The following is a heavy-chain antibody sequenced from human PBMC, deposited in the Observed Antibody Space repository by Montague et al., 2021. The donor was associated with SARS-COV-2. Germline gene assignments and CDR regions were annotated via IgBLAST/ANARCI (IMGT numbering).Heavy chain of an antibody. CDR2: IYHSGTT. V-gene: IGHV4-38-2*02. CDR3: VGEKAGVLRNVFDI. CDR1: GFSIGSGDY. J-gene: IGHJ3*02. Sequence: SETLSLTCTVSGFSIGSGDYWGWIRQPPGKGLEWIGGIYHSGTTYYNPPLQSRLTMSIDTSTNQFSLRLTSVTAADTAVFFCVGEKAGVLRNVFDIWGQGTTVTVSS. D-gene: IGHD3-10*01.